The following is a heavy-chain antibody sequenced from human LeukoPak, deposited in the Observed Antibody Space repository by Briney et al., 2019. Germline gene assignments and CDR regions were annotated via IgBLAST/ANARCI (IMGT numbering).Heavy chain of an antibody. D-gene: IGHD3-16*01. V-gene: IGHV3-33*01. Sequence: PGGSLRLSCAASGFTFSSYGMHWVRQAPGKGLEWVAVIVSDESQEKYADSVKGRFTISRDNSKNTLFLQMNSLRAEDTAVYYCARDDALGDNALDIWGQGTMVTVSS. CDR2: IVSDESQE. J-gene: IGHJ3*02. CDR3: ARDDALGDNALDI. CDR1: GFTFSSYG.